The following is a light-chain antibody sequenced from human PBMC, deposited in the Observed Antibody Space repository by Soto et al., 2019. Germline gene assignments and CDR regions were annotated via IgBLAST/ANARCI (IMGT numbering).Light chain of an antibody. CDR3: SSYTCSSTEV. CDR2: DVS. Sequence: QSALTQPASVSGSPGQSITISCTGTSSDVGGYNYVSWYQQHPGKAPKLMIYDVSNRPSGVSNRFSGSKSGNTASLTISGLQAEDEADYYCSSYTCSSTEVFGNGTKVTVL. J-gene: IGLJ1*01. V-gene: IGLV2-14*01. CDR1: SSDVGGYNY.